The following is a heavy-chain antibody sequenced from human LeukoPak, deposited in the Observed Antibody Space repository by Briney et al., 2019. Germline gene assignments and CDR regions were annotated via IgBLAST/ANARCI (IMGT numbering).Heavy chain of an antibody. D-gene: IGHD3-10*01. CDR2: IYYSGST. J-gene: IGHJ4*02. CDR3: ARRAPRYYGSGSYYSFHSNDYFDY. V-gene: IGHV4-31*03. Sequence: SETLSLTCTVSGGSISSGGYYWSWIRQHPGKGLEWIGYIYYSGSTYYNPSLKSRVSISVDTSKNQFSLKLSSVTAADTAVYYCARRAPRYYGSGSYYSFHSNDYFDYWGQGTLVTVSS. CDR1: GGSISSGGYY.